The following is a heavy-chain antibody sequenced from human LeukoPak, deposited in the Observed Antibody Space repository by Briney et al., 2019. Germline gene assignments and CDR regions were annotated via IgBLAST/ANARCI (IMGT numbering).Heavy chain of an antibody. V-gene: IGHV4-59*12. Sequence: SETLSLTCTVSGGSITSYYWSWIRQPPGKGLEWIGYIYYSGSTDYNPSLKGRVTISVATSKTQFSLKLSSVTAADTAVYYCARDLRQQLAAGDYWGQGTLVTVSS. CDR2: IYYSGST. CDR1: GGSITSYY. CDR3: ARDLRQQLAAGDY. D-gene: IGHD6-13*01. J-gene: IGHJ4*02.